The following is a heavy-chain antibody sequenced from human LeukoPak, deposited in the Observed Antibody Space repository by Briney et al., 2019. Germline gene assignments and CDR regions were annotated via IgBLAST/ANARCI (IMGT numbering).Heavy chain of an antibody. V-gene: IGHV3-7*03. CDR3: ARDPGRTGFDY. D-gene: IGHD1/OR15-1a*01. J-gene: IGHJ4*02. Sequence: GGSLRLSCAASGFTFNNYWMSWVRQAPGKGLEWVANIKQDGSGLYYVESVKGRFTISRDDAKNSLYLRMTSLRAEDTAVYYCARDPGRTGFDYWGQGTLVTVSS. CDR1: GFTFNNYW. CDR2: IKQDGSGL.